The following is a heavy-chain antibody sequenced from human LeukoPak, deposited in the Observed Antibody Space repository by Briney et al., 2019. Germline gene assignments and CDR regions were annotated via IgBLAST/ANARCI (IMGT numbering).Heavy chain of an antibody. V-gene: IGHV4-61*01. CDR3: ARESRGFTIFGVVINYGMDV. D-gene: IGHD3-3*01. Sequence: PSETLSLTCTVSGGSFSSGSYYWSWIRQPPGKGLEWIGYIYYSGSTNHNPSLKSRVTISVDTSKNQFSLKLSPVTAADTAVYYCARESRGFTIFGVVINYGMDVWGQGTTVTVSS. CDR1: GGSFSSGSYY. J-gene: IGHJ6*02. CDR2: IYYSGST.